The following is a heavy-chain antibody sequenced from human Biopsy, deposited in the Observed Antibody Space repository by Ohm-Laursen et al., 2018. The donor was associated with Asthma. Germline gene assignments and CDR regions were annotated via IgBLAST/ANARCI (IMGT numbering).Heavy chain of an antibody. CDR3: AKEVFPGWELRRGPDS. CDR1: GFSFSNYG. D-gene: IGHD1-26*01. CDR2: ISFDGTNR. Sequence: SLRLSCSASGFSFSNYGMHWVRQAPGKGLDWVAVISFDGTNRNYTDSVKGRFTISRDNSRNTLHLEMNSLRAEDTAVHFRAKEVFPGWELRRGPDSWGQGTLVTVSS. J-gene: IGHJ4*02. V-gene: IGHV3-30*18.